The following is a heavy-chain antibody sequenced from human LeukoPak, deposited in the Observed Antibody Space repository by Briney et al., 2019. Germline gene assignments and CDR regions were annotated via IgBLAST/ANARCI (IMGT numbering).Heavy chain of an antibody. Sequence: YPSETLSLTCALYGGSFSSYYWGWIRQPPGKGLEWIGEINHSGSTNYNPSLKSRVTISVDTSKNQFSQKLSSVTAADTAVYYCARDYSYGYFRYFDLWGRGTLVTVSS. CDR1: GGSFSSYY. V-gene: IGHV4-34*01. CDR3: ARDYSYGYFRYFDL. J-gene: IGHJ2*01. CDR2: INHSGST. D-gene: IGHD5-18*01.